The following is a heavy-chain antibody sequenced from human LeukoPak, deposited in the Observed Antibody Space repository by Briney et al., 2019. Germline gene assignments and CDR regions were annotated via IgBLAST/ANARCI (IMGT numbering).Heavy chain of an antibody. Sequence: SETLSLTCTVSGASISGNSFYWGWVRQPPGKGLEWIGNIYYTGITYYNPSLKSRVTISVDTSKNQFSLRLNSVTAADTAIYYCASPGITTFDYWGQGTMVTVSS. CDR3: ASPGITTFDY. CDR1: GASISGNSFY. J-gene: IGHJ4*02. CDR2: IYYTGIT. D-gene: IGHD3-22*01. V-gene: IGHV4-39*01.